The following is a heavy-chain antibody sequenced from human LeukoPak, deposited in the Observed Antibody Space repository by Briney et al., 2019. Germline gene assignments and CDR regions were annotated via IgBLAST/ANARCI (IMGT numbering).Heavy chain of an antibody. J-gene: IGHJ6*03. D-gene: IGHD3-22*01. Sequence: ASVKVSCKASGYTFTGYYLHWVRQAPGQGLEWMGWINPYNGDTNYSPKFKGRVTLTRDTSTTTSYMDLSRLTSDDTAVYFCARGSYDSRGYYSDYHFYMDLWGKGTTVTVSS. CDR3: ARGSYDSRGYYSDYHFYMDL. V-gene: IGHV1-2*02. CDR2: INPYNGDT. CDR1: GYTFTGYY.